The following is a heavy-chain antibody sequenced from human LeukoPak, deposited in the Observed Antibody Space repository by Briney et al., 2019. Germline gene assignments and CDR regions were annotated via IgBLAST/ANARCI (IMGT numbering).Heavy chain of an antibody. CDR3: ARGGGFLDH. CDR2: IMQDGSEK. V-gene: IGHV3-7*01. D-gene: IGHD2-15*01. CDR1: GFTFSSYW. J-gene: IGHJ4*02. Sequence: GGSVRLSCGASGFTFSSYWLSWVRQAPGRGLEWLAKIMQDGSEKNYVDSVKGRFTISRDNAKNSLYLQMNSLRAEDTAVYYCARGGGFLDHWGQGTLVTVSS.